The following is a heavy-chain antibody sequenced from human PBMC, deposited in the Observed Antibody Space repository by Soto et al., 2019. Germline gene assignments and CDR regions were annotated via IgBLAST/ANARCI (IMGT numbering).Heavy chain of an antibody. Sequence: PSETLSLTCTVSGGSISSRGYYWGWIRQPPGKGLEWIGTIYYSGSTYYNPSLKSRVTISVDTSKNTLYLQMNSLRAEDTALYYCARAQYSSSWYPFDYWGQGTLVTVSS. D-gene: IGHD6-13*01. CDR2: IYYSGST. CDR3: ARAQYSSSWYPFDY. CDR1: GGSISSRGYY. V-gene: IGHV4-39*01. J-gene: IGHJ4*02.